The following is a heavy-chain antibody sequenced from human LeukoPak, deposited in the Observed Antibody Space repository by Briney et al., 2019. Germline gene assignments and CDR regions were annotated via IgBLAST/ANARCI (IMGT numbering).Heavy chain of an antibody. CDR1: GGSISTYY. CDR2: IYTSGST. Sequence: SETLSLTCTISGGSISTYYWSWIRQPAGKGLEWIGRIYTSGSTNYNPSLKSRVSMSLDTSKNQFSLKLTYVTAADTALYYCARGGVTDPFDYWGQGTLITVSS. CDR3: ARGGVTDPFDY. V-gene: IGHV4-4*07. D-gene: IGHD1-14*01. J-gene: IGHJ4*02.